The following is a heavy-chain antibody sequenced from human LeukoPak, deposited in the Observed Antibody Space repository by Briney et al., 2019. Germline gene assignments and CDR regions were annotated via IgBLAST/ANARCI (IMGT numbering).Heavy chain of an antibody. CDR3: ASGYDSNFDY. Sequence: GGSLRLSCAASGFTFSSYSMNWVRQAPGKGLEWVSSISSSSSYIYYADSVKGRFTISRDNAKNSLNLQMNSLRAEDTAVYYCASGYDSNFDYWGQGTLVTVSS. CDR1: GFTFSSYS. CDR2: ISSSSSYI. V-gene: IGHV3-21*01. J-gene: IGHJ4*02. D-gene: IGHD5-12*01.